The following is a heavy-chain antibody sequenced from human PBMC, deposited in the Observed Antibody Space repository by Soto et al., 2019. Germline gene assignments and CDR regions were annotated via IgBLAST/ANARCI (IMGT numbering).Heavy chain of an antibody. J-gene: IGHJ4*02. CDR3: ARDLGYCSGTSCSQFDY. V-gene: IGHV1-18*01. Sequence: ASVKVSCKASGYTFTSYGISWVRQAPGQGLEWMGWISAYNGNTNYAQKLQGRVTMTTDTSTSTAYMELRSLRSDDTAVYYCARDLGYCSGTSCSQFDYWGQGTLVTVPS. D-gene: IGHD2-2*01. CDR2: ISAYNGNT. CDR1: GYTFTSYG.